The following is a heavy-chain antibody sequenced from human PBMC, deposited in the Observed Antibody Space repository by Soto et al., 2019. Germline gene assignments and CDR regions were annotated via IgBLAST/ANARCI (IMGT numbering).Heavy chain of an antibody. D-gene: IGHD3-22*01. CDR1: GGSISSSSYY. CDR3: ARHYYDSSGYYWWYFDY. V-gene: IGHV4-39*01. J-gene: IGHJ4*02. Sequence: QLQLQESGPGLVKPSETLSLTCTVSGGSISSSSYYWGWIRQPPGKGLEWIGSIYYSGSTYYNPSLKSRVTISVDTSKNKSALKLSSVTAADTAVYYCARHYYDSSGYYWWYFDYWGQGTLVTVSS. CDR2: IYYSGST.